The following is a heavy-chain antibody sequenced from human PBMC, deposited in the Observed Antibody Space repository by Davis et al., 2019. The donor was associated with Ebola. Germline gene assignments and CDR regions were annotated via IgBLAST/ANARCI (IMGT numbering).Heavy chain of an antibody. CDR2: MNPNSGNT. J-gene: IGHJ6*04. CDR1: GYTFKNSA. Sequence: AASVKVSCKASGYTFKNSAISWVRQAPGQGLEWMGWMNPNSGNTAYAQKFQGRVTMTRDTSISTAYMELRSLRSEDTAVYYCAREGKVNYFYFAMDVWGKGTTVTVSS. D-gene: IGHD3-10*01. V-gene: IGHV1-8*01. CDR3: AREGKVNYFYFAMDV.